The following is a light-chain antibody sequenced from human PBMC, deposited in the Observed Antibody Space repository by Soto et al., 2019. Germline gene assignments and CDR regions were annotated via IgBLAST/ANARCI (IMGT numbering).Light chain of an antibody. CDR1: QSIFNY. V-gene: IGKV1-39*01. J-gene: IGKJ2*01. Sequence: DIQMTQSPSSLSASVGDRVTITCRASQSIFNYLNWYQQKPGKAPKLLIYAASSLQSGVPSRFXXXXXXXXXXXXXXXXQXADFATXYCQXSYSNPTFGQGTKLEIK. CDR2: AAS. CDR3: QXSYSNPT.